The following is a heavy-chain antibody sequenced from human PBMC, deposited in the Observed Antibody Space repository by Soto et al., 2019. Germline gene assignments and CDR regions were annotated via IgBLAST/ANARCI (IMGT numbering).Heavy chain of an antibody. CDR2: IYYSGST. CDR1: GGSISSYY. CDR3: AGVVVGATVWFDP. D-gene: IGHD1-26*01. J-gene: IGHJ5*02. Sequence: SETLSLTCTVSGGSISSYYWSWIRQPPGKGLEWIGYIYYSGSTNYNPSLKSRATISVDTSKNQFSLKLSSVTAADTAVYYCAGVVVGATVWFDPWGQGTLVTVSS. V-gene: IGHV4-59*01.